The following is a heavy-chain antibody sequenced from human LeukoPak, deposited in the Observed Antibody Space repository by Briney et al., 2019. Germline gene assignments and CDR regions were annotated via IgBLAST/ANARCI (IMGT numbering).Heavy chain of an antibody. CDR1: RFTFSYAW. V-gene: IGHV3-15*01. D-gene: IGHD1-26*01. CDR2: IKSKRDGGTT. CDR3: TTDLGSGSLSDY. J-gene: IGHJ4*02. Sequence: PGGSLRLSCAASRFTFSYAWMSWVRQAPGKGLEWIGRIKSKRDGGTTDYAARVKGSFTFSRDDSKNTVYLQMNSLKTEDTAVYYCTTDLGSGSLSDYWGQGTLVTVSS.